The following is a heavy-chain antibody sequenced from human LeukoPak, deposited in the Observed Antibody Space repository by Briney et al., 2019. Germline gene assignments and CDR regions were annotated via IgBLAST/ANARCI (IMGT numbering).Heavy chain of an antibody. CDR2: ISAYDGNT. V-gene: IGHV1-18*01. D-gene: IGHD1/OR15-1a*01. J-gene: IGHJ4*02. Sequence: ASVRVSCKSSGYTFTNYGFNWVRQAPGQGLEWMGWISAYDGNTRYAQEFQGRVTMTTDASTTTAYMELRSLRSDDTALYFCARGGEQHLSHYFDYWGQGTLVTVSS. CDR1: GYTFTNYG. CDR3: ARGGEQHLSHYFDY.